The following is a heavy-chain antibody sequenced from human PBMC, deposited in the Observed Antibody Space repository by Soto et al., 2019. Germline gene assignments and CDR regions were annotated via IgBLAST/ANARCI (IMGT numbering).Heavy chain of an antibody. V-gene: IGHV3-33*08. J-gene: IGHJ4*02. D-gene: IGHD3-16*01. CDR2: IWYDGSNK. Sequence: VHLLESGGGLAQPGGSLRLSCAASGFIFSHYAMTWVRQAPGKGLEWVAVIWYDGSNKYYADSVKGRFTISRDNSKNMPYLQMNSTGAEDTAVYYCARELAGHLGYWGQGSMVTVSS. CDR1: GFIFSHYA. CDR3: ARELAGHLGY.